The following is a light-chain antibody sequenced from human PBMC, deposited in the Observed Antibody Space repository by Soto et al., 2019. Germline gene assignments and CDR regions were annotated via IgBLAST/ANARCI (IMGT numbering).Light chain of an antibody. CDR3: AAWDDSLNGRV. J-gene: IGLJ1*01. Sequence: QSVLTQPPSASGTPGQRVTISCSGSNSNIASNTVNWYQQLPGTAPKLLIYYDNLRPSGVPDRISGSKSGTSASLAISGLQSDDEADYYWAAWDDSLNGRVFGTGTKVTVL. CDR1: NSNIASNT. CDR2: YDN. V-gene: IGLV1-44*01.